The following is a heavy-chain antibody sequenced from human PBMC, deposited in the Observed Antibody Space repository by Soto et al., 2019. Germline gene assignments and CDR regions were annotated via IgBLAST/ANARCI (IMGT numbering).Heavy chain of an antibody. D-gene: IGHD3-3*01. CDR3: ARKQFYDFWSGYPIGDY. CDR2: IYYTGST. CDR1: GGSVSGGSYY. V-gene: IGHV4-61*01. Sequence: VQLQESGPGLVKPSETLSLTCTVSGGSVSGGSYYWSWIRQPPGKGLEWIGYIYYTGSTNYNPSLKSRVTISVDTSKNQFSLNLRSVTAADTAVYFCARKQFYDFWSGYPIGDYWGQGTLVTVSS. J-gene: IGHJ4*02.